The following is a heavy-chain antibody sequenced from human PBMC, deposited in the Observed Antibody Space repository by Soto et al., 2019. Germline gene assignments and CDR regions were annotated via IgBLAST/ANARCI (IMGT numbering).Heavy chain of an antibody. CDR2: ISYDGSNK. CDR1: GFTFSSYG. CDR3: AKEGYFPGVTGYYFDY. Sequence: QVQLVESGGGVVQPGRSQRLSCAGSGFTFSSYGMHWVRQAPGKGLEWVAVISYDGSNKYYADSVKGRFTISRDNSKNTLYLQMNSLRAEDTAVYYCAKEGYFPGVTGYYFDYWGQGTLVTVSS. J-gene: IGHJ4*02. D-gene: IGHD2-21*02. V-gene: IGHV3-30*18.